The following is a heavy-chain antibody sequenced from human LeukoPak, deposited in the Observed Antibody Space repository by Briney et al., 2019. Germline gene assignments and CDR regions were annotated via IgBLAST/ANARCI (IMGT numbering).Heavy chain of an antibody. Sequence: QTGGSLRLSCAASGFTFSSYWMHWVRQVPGKGLVWVARINPGGSSITYADSVKGRFTISRDNAKNTLYLQMDRLRAEDTGVYYCARSNQADDYWGQGTLVTVSS. CDR1: GFTFSSYW. CDR2: INPGGSSI. D-gene: IGHD1-14*01. CDR3: ARSNQADDY. J-gene: IGHJ4*02. V-gene: IGHV3-74*01.